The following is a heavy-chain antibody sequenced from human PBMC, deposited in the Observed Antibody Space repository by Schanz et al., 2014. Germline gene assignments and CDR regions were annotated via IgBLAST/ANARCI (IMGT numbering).Heavy chain of an antibody. CDR1: GFIFSNHG. Sequence: QAELVESGGGVVQPGGSLRLSCAASGFIFSNHGMNWVRQAPGKGLEWVAFIHYDGTYKYYADSVKGRFIISRDNSKNTLDLQMNSLRDEDTALYYCTRDRAYHSFDYWGQGTLVTVSS. CDR3: TRDRAYHSFDY. CDR2: IHYDGTYK. V-gene: IGHV3-30*02. D-gene: IGHD1-26*01. J-gene: IGHJ4*02.